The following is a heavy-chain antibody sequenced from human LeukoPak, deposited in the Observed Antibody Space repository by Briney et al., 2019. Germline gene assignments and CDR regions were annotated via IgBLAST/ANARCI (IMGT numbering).Heavy chain of an antibody. CDR1: GYSISSGYY. J-gene: IGHJ4*02. CDR3: ATLGYSSSSSDY. CDR2: IYHSGST. D-gene: IGHD6-6*01. Sequence: SETLSLTCTVSGYSISSGYYWGWIRQPPGKGLEWIGSIYHSGSTYYNPSLKSRVTISVDTSKNQFSLKLSSVTAADTAVYYCATLGYSSSSSDYWGQGTLVTVSS. V-gene: IGHV4-38-2*02.